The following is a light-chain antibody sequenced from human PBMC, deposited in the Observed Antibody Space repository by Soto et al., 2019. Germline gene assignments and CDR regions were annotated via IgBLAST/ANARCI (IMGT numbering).Light chain of an antibody. V-gene: IGKV3-20*01. J-gene: IGKJ2*01. CDR3: QVYVSLSRT. CDR2: DAS. Sequence: EIVLTQSPGTLSLSPGERAALSCRASQSVDKNYLAWYQQKPGQAPSLLIFDASSRASGTPDRFSGSGSVTDFTLTISRLEPEDSAVYNFQVYVSLSRTFGQGTKLEIK. CDR1: QSVDKNY.